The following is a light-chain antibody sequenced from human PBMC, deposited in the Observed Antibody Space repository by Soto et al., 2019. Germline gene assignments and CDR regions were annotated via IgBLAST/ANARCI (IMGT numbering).Light chain of an antibody. Sequence: QSALTQPASVSGSPGQSITISCTGTNSDVGGYNYVSWYQQHPGKAPQLMIYGVTNRPSGVSSRFSGSKSGNTASLTISGLQAEDEADYYCSSFASISTLVFGGGTKVTVL. J-gene: IGLJ3*02. CDR2: GVT. CDR3: SSFASISTLV. CDR1: NSDVGGYNY. V-gene: IGLV2-14*01.